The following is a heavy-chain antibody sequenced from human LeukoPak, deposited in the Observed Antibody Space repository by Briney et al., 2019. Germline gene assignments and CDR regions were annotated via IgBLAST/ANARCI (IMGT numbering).Heavy chain of an antibody. Sequence: PSETLSLTCAVYGGSFSGYYWSWIRQPPGKGLEWIGSIYYSGSTYYNPSLKSRVTISVDTSKNQFSLKLSSVTAADTAVYYCARHPTLIIYLFDPWGQGTLVTVSS. CDR2: IYYSGST. CDR3: ARHPTLIIYLFDP. D-gene: IGHD3-9*01. V-gene: IGHV4-34*01. CDR1: GGSFSGYY. J-gene: IGHJ5*02.